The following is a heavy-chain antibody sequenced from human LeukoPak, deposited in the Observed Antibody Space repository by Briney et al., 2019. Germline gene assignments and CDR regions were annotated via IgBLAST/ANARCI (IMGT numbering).Heavy chain of an antibody. D-gene: IGHD5-24*01. CDR3: ARDRREMATTDAFDI. CDR2: INPSGGST. CDR1: GYTFTSYY. V-gene: IGHV1-46*01. Sequence: VSVKVSCKASGYTFTSYYMHWVRQAPGQGLEWMGIINPSGGSTSYAQKFQGRVTMTRDTSTSTVYMELSSLRSEDTAVYYCARDRREMATTDAFDIWGQGTMVTVSS. J-gene: IGHJ3*02.